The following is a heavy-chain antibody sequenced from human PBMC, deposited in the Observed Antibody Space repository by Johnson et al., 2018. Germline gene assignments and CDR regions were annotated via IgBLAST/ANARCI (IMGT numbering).Heavy chain of an antibody. J-gene: IGHJ3*02. CDR3: ARDVGRWNDAFDI. V-gene: IGHV3-30-3*01. D-gene: IGHD4-23*01. CDR2: VSYDGTNK. CDR1: VFTFNTYL. Sequence: QVQLVQSGGGVVQPGRSLRLSCAASVFTFNTYLMHWVRQAPGKGLEWVAIVSYDGTNKYYADSVKDRFTISRDNSKNTVYLQMNSLSAEDTAVYYCARDVGRWNDAFDIWGQGTMVTVS.